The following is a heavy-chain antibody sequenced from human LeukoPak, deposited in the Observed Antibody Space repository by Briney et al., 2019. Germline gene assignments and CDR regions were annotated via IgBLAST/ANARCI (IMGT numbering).Heavy chain of an antibody. CDR1: GYTFTGYY. CDR3: ARDCSSILFLTDP. D-gene: IGHD2-2*01. J-gene: IGHJ5*02. V-gene: IGHV1-2*02. Sequence: ASVEVSCKASGYTFTGYYMHWVRQAPGQGLEWMGWINPNSGGTNYAQKFQGRVTMTRDTSISTAYMELSRLRSDDTAVYYCARDCSSILFLTDPWGQGTLVTVSS. CDR2: INPNSGGT.